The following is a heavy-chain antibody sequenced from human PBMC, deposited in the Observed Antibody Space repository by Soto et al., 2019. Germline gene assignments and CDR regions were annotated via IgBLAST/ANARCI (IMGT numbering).Heavy chain of an antibody. CDR1: GFTFSNAW. D-gene: IGHD3-3*01. CDR2: IKSKTDGGTT. Sequence: EVQLVESGGGLVKPGGSLRLSCAASGFTFSNAWMSWVRQAPGKGLEWVGRIKSKTDGGTTDYAAPVKGRFTISRDDSKNTLYLQMNSLKTEDTAVYYCTTDMEIMIFGVVIQNALAYGMDVWGQGTTVTVSS. CDR3: TTDMEIMIFGVVIQNALAYGMDV. V-gene: IGHV3-15*01. J-gene: IGHJ6*02.